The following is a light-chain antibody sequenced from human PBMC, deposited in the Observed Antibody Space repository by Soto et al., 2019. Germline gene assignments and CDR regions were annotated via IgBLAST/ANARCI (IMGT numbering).Light chain of an antibody. CDR2: GAS. CDR3: QQYNNWPVT. Sequence: EIVMTQSPATLSVSPGERATLSCRASQSVSSNLAWYQQKPAQAPRLLIYGASTRATGIPARFSGSGSGTEFTLSISSLQSKEFAVYCCQQYNNWPVTFGQGTKLEIK. V-gene: IGKV3-15*01. CDR1: QSVSSN. J-gene: IGKJ2*01.